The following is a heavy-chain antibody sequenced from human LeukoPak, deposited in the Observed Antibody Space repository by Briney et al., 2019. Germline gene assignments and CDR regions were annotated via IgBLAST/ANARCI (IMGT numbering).Heavy chain of an antibody. Sequence: PSETLSLTCTVSGGSISSYYWSWIRQPPGKGLEWIGYISYRGYTNYNPSLKSRVTISIDTSKNQFSLKLSSVTAADTAVYYCARDLVTVTKGFDVWGQGTMVSVSS. J-gene: IGHJ3*01. CDR1: GGSISSYY. CDR2: ISYRGYT. D-gene: IGHD4-17*01. CDR3: ARDLVTVTKGFDV. V-gene: IGHV4-59*01.